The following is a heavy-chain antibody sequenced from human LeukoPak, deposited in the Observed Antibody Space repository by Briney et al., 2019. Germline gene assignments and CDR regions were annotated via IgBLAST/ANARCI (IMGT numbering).Heavy chain of an antibody. Sequence: PGRSLRLSCAASGFTFSSYAMHWVRPAPGKGLEWVAVISYDGSNKYYADSVKGRFTISRDNSKNTRYLQMNSLRDEDTAVYYCARDPYSSGWRYYFDSWGQGTLVTVSS. CDR2: ISYDGSNK. D-gene: IGHD6-19*01. V-gene: IGHV3-30*04. CDR1: GFTFSSYA. CDR3: ARDPYSSGWRYYFDS. J-gene: IGHJ4*02.